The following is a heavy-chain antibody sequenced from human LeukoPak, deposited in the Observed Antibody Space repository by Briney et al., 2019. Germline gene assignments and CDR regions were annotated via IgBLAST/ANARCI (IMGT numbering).Heavy chain of an antibody. J-gene: IGHJ4*02. V-gene: IGHV4-38-2*02. CDR3: ARSEWLRFNYFDY. CDR2: IHHSGYT. D-gene: IGHD5-12*01. CDR1: GYSISSDYY. Sequence: PSETLSLTCTVSGYSISSDYYWGWIQQPPGEGLEWIASIHHSGYTNYNPSLKSRVTISVDTSKNQFSLKLSSVTAADTAVYYCARSEWLRFNYFDYWGQGTLVTVSS.